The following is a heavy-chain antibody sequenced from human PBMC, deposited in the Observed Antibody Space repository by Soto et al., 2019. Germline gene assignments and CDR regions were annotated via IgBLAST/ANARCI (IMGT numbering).Heavy chain of an antibody. CDR2: ITPFNGNT. CDR1: GYSFTSYD. J-gene: IGHJ3*02. V-gene: IGHV1-45*02. Sequence: GASVKVSCKASGYSFTSYDVTWVRQAPGQALEWMGWITPFNGNTNYAQKFQDRVTITRDRSMSTAYMELSSLRSEDTAMYYCASCSSSWNDAFDIWGQGTMVTVSS. CDR3: ASCSSSWNDAFDI. D-gene: IGHD6-13*01.